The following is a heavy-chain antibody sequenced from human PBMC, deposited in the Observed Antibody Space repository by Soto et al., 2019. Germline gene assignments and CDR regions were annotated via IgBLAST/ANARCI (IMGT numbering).Heavy chain of an antibody. D-gene: IGHD2-2*02. V-gene: IGHV3-21*01. CDR3: ASPVVVVPAAIPDYYYGMDV. Sequence: VGSLRLSCAASGFTFSSYSMNWVRQAPGKGLEWVSSISSSSSYIYYADSVKGRFTISRDNAKNSLYLQMNSLRAEDTAVYYCASPVVVVPAAIPDYYYGMDVWGQGTTVTVS. CDR1: GFTFSSYS. CDR2: ISSSSSYI. J-gene: IGHJ6*02.